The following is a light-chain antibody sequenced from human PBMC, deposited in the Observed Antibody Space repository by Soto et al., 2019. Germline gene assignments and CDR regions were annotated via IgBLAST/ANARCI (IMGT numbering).Light chain of an antibody. V-gene: IGLV2-18*01. Sequence: QSALTQPPSVSGSPGQSVTISCTGTSSDVGNYNRVSWYQQPPGTAPKLIIYEVNNRPSGVPDRFSGSKSGNTASLTISGLQAEDEANYFCSLYTTSTTRVDFGGGTKLTVL. CDR2: EVN. CDR1: SSDVGNYNR. CDR3: SLYTTSTTRVD. J-gene: IGLJ2*01.